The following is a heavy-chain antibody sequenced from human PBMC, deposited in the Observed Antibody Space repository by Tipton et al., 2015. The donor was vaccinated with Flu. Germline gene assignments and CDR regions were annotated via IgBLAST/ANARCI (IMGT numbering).Heavy chain of an antibody. CDR1: GGSFSGYY. D-gene: IGHD3-10*01. J-gene: IGHJ3*02. CDR2: INHSGST. Sequence: NPSLTCAVYGGSFSGYYWSWIRQPPGKGLEWIGEINHSGSTNYNPSLKSRVTISVDTSKNQFSLKLSSVTAADTAVYYCARVMVRGVIPDAFDIWGQGTMVTVSS. CDR3: ARVMVRGVIPDAFDI. V-gene: IGHV4-34*01.